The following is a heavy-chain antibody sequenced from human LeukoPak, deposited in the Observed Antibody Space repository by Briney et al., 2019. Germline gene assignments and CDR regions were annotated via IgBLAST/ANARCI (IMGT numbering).Heavy chain of an antibody. CDR3: ARRPASWDPEGGGYYYYMDV. CDR1: GYGFTSYW. D-gene: IGHD1-26*01. Sequence: GESLKISCKGSGYGFTSYWIGWVRQMPGKGLEWMGSIYPGDSDTRYSPSFQGQVTISADKSISTAYLQWSSLKASDTAMYYCARRPASWDPEGGGYYYYMDVWGKGTTVTVSS. J-gene: IGHJ6*03. V-gene: IGHV5-51*01. CDR2: IYPGDSDT.